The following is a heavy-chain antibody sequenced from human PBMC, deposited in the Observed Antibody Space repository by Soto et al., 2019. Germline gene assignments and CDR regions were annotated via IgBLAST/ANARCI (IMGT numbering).Heavy chain of an antibody. V-gene: IGHV3-30-3*01. J-gene: IGHJ4*02. CDR2: ISYDGSNK. CDR1: GFTFSIYA. Sequence: ESGGGVVQPGRSLRLSCAASGFTFSIYAMHWVRQAPGKGLEWVAVISYDGSNKYYADSVKGRFTISRDNSKNTRYLQMNRLIAEDTAVYYCARSTYYYDSSGAAFDYWGQGTLVTVSS. D-gene: IGHD3-22*01. CDR3: ARSTYYYDSSGAAFDY.